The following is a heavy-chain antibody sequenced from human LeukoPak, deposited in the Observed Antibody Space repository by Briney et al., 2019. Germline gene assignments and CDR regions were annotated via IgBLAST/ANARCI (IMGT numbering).Heavy chain of an antibody. CDR1: GFTVSSDY. D-gene: IGHD3-3*01. Sequence: PGGSLRLSCAASGFTVSSDYMSWVRQAPGKGLEWVSLIYSGGSTYYADSVKGRFTFTRDNSKNTLYLQMNSLRAEDTAVYYCARDPYYDFWSGYYFDYWGQGTLVTVSS. J-gene: IGHJ4*02. CDR2: IYSGGST. V-gene: IGHV3-53*01. CDR3: ARDPYYDFWSGYYFDY.